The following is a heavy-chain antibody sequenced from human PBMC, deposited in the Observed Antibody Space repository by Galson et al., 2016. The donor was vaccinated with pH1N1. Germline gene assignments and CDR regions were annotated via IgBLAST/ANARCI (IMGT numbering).Heavy chain of an antibody. CDR1: GGSISSGDYY. CDR3: ARGVAAAGSYYFDY. Sequence: LSLTCTVSGGSISSGDYYWSWIRQPPGKGLEWIGYIFYSESTYYNPSLKSRVTISVDTSKNQFSLKLTPVTAADTAVYYCARGVAAAGSYYFDYWGQGTLVTVSS. D-gene: IGHD6-13*01. J-gene: IGHJ4*02. V-gene: IGHV4-30-4*08. CDR2: IFYSEST.